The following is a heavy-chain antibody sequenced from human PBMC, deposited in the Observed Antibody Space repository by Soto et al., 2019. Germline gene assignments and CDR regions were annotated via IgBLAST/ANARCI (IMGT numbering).Heavy chain of an antibody. Sequence: SETLSLTCSVSGGSISGYYWSWIRQTPEKGLEWIGYIYYSGSTNYNPSLKSRVTILIDMSKNQFSLEVTSVTAADTAVYYCAAAPRYWGQGILVTVSS. V-gene: IGHV4-59*01. CDR2: IYYSGST. D-gene: IGHD2-15*01. CDR3: AAAPRY. CDR1: GGSISGYY. J-gene: IGHJ4*02.